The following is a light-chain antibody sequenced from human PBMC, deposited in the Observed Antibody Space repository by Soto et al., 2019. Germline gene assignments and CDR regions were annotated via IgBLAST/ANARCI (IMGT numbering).Light chain of an antibody. J-gene: IGKJ1*01. CDR3: QQYVTSPRT. Sequence: EVVVTQSPDTLSLSPGETATLSCRASQSLRATYVAWYQQRPGQAPRLLIYGASFRATGIPARFSGRGSGTDFTPSISRLEPEDFAVYYCQQYVTSPRTFGQGTKVDIK. V-gene: IGKV3-20*01. CDR1: QSLRATY. CDR2: GAS.